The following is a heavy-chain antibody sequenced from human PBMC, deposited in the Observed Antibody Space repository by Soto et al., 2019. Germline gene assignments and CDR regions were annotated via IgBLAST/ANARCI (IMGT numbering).Heavy chain of an antibody. CDR3: AKRGYSGSGGYYYYMDV. CDR2: IIPILGIA. Sequence: SVKVSCKASGGTFSSYTISWVRQAPGQGLGWMGRIIPILGIANYAQKFQGRVTITADKSTSTAYMELSSLRSEDTAVYYCAKRGYSGSGGYYYYMDVWGKGTTVTVSS. J-gene: IGHJ6*03. V-gene: IGHV1-69*02. CDR1: GGTFSSYT. D-gene: IGHD5-12*01.